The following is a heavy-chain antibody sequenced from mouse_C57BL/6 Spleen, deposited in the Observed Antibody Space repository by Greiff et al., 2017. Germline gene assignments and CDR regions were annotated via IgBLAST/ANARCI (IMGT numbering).Heavy chain of an antibody. J-gene: IGHJ2*01. CDR1: GFNIKDYY. Sequence: EVKLVESGAELVKPGASVKLSCTASGFNIKDYYMHWVKQRTEQGLEWIGRIDPEDGETKYAPKFQGKATITADTSSNTAYLQLSSLTSEDTAVYYCARSLTTVVAEGFDYWGQGTTLTVSS. V-gene: IGHV14-2*01. CDR3: ARSLTTVVAEGFDY. CDR2: IDPEDGET. D-gene: IGHD1-1*01.